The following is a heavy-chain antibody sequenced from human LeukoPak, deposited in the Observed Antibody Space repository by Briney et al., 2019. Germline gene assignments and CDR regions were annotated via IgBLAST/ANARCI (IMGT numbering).Heavy chain of an antibody. CDR3: ARDGDSGSYRDY. J-gene: IGHJ4*02. D-gene: IGHD1-26*01. CDR1: GFTFSDYY. Sequence: GGSLRLSCAASGFTFSDYYMSWIHQAPGKALEWVSYISSSGSTIYYADSVKGRFTISRDNAKNSLYLQMNSLRAEDTAVYYCARDGDSGSYRDYWGQGTLATVSS. CDR2: ISSSGSTI. V-gene: IGHV3-11*01.